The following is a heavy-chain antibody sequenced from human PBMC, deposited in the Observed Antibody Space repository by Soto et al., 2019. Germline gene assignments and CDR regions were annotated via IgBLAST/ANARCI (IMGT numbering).Heavy chain of an antibody. CDR2: IYYSGST. CDR1: GGSISSYY. D-gene: IGHD2-2*01. V-gene: IGHV4-59*08. J-gene: IGHJ6*03. CDR3: ARTPAGYCSSTSCYPYYMDV. Sequence: TSETLSLTCTVSGGSISSYYWSWIRQPPGKGLEWIGYIYYSGSTNYNPSLKSRVTISVDTSKNQFSLKLSSVTAADTAVYYCARTPAGYCSSTSCYPYYMDVWGKGTTVTVSS.